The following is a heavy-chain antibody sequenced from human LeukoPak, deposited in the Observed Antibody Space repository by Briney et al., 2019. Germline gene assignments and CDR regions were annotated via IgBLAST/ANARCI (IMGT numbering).Heavy chain of an antibody. Sequence: SETLSLTCAVYGGSFSGYYWNWIRQSPGKGLEWIGEINPSGSINYNPSLNSRVTISVDTSKNHFSLKLTSVTAADTAVYYCARDGAIAVAGTKRSFDYWGQGTLVTVSS. CDR3: ARDGAIAVAGTKRSFDY. CDR2: INPSGSI. V-gene: IGHV4-34*01. CDR1: GGSFSGYY. D-gene: IGHD6-19*01. J-gene: IGHJ4*02.